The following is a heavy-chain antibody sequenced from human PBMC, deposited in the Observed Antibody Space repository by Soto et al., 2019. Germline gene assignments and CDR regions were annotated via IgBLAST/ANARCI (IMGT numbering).Heavy chain of an antibody. V-gene: IGHV4-34*01. Sequence: PSETLSLTCAVYGGSFSGYYWSWIRQPPGKGLEWIGEINHSGSTNYNPSLKSRVTISVDTSKSQFSLKLSSVTAADTAVYYCARGPITIFGVVITGYYGMDVWGQGTTVTVS. CDR3: ARGPITIFGVVITGYYGMDV. CDR2: INHSGST. CDR1: GGSFSGYY. D-gene: IGHD3-3*01. J-gene: IGHJ6*02.